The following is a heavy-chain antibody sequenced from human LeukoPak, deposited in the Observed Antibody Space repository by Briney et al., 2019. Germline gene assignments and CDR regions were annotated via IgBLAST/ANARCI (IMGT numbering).Heavy chain of an antibody. CDR3: ARGGPRIDP. CDR2: DEENT. J-gene: IGHJ5*02. V-gene: IGHV3-33*04. Sequence: DEENTYYADSVKGRFTISRDTSKNTVYLQMNSLSADDTAVYFCARGGPRIDPWGQGTLVTVSS. D-gene: IGHD6-25*01.